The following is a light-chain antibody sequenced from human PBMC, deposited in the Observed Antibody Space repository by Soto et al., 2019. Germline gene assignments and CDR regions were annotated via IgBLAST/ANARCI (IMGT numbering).Light chain of an antibody. CDR1: QTVSSTY. CDR2: GTS. J-gene: IGKJ1*01. V-gene: IGKV3-20*01. CDR3: QLYGNLPQKT. Sequence: EIVLTQFPGTLSLSPGEGATLSCRASQTVSSTYLAWYQHKPGQAPRVLIYGTSTRATGIPDRFSASGSGTDFTLTISRLEPEDFAVYYCQLYGNLPQKTFGQGTKVEIK.